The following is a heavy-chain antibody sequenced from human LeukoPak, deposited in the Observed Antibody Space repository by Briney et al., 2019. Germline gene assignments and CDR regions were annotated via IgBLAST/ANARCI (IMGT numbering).Heavy chain of an antibody. CDR3: AKDDSSGWDRYDAFDI. CDR1: GFTFSNYW. D-gene: IGHD6-19*01. Sequence: PGGSLRLSCAASGFTFSNYWMSWVRQAPGKGLEWVANIKQDGSEKYYVDSVKGRFTISRDNSKNTLYLQMNSLRAEDTAVYYCAKDDSSGWDRYDAFDIWGQGTMVTVSS. J-gene: IGHJ3*02. V-gene: IGHV3-7*05. CDR2: IKQDGSEK.